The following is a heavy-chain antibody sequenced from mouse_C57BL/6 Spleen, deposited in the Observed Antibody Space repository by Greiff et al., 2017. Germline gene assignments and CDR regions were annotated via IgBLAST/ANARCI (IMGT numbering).Heavy chain of an antibody. J-gene: IGHJ3*01. CDR3: TTIYYENVDD. V-gene: IGHV14-4*01. CDR1: GFNIKDDY. D-gene: IGHD2-4*01. CDR2: IDPENGDP. Sequence: VQLQQSGAELVRPGASVKLSCTASGFNIKDDYMHWVKQRPEPGLEWIGWIDPENGDPEYASTFTGKATIPADTSSNTAYMQLRSMKSEDTAVYYCTTIYYENVDDGGQGTLVTVSA.